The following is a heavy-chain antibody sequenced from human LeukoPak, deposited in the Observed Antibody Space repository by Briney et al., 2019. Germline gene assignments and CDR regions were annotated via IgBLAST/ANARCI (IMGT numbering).Heavy chain of an antibody. Sequence: GGSLRLSCAASGFTFSSYSMNWVRQAPGKGLEWVSSISSSSSYIYYADSVKGRFTISRDNAKNSLYLQMNNLRAEDTAVYYCARDGYSSGWYQTYYYYYMDVWGKGTTVTVSS. CDR2: ISSSSSYI. D-gene: IGHD6-19*01. J-gene: IGHJ6*03. V-gene: IGHV3-21*01. CDR1: GFTFSSYS. CDR3: ARDGYSSGWYQTYYYYYMDV.